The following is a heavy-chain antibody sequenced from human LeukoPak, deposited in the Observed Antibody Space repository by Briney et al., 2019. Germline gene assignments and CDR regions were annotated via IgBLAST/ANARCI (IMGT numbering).Heavy chain of an antibody. D-gene: IGHD3-16*02. Sequence: PGGSLRLSCAASGFTFGSYAMHWVRQAPGKGLEWVAVISYDGSNKYYADSVKGRFTISRDNSKNTLYLQMNSLRAEDTAVYYCARAYLRLGELSALDYWGQGTLVTVSS. V-gene: IGHV3-30*04. CDR1: GFTFGSYA. J-gene: IGHJ4*02. CDR2: ISYDGSNK. CDR3: ARAYLRLGELSALDY.